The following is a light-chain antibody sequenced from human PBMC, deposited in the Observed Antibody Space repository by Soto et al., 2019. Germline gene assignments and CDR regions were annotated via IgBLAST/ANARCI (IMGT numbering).Light chain of an antibody. CDR2: GAS. J-gene: IGKJ4*01. CDR3: QQYKNWPLT. V-gene: IGKV3-15*01. Sequence: EIVMTQSPATLPVSPGGRATLSCRASQSVGSNLAWYQQKPGQAPRLLFYGASTRATGFPARFSGSGSGTEFTLPISSLQSEDFAVYYCQQYKNWPLTFGGGTRVEIK. CDR1: QSVGSN.